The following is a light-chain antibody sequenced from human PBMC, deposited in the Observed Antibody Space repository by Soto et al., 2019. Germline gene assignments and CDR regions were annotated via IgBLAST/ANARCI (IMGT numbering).Light chain of an antibody. CDR3: QQYVSSPFT. Sequence: EIVLTESPGTLSLSPGERATLSCRASQSVGSSYLAWYQQKPGQAPRLLIYDVSSGATGIPDRFSGSGSGTDFTLTISRLEPEDSAVYYCQQYVSSPFTFGPGTKVDIK. J-gene: IGKJ3*01. CDR1: QSVGSSY. V-gene: IGKV3-20*01. CDR2: DVS.